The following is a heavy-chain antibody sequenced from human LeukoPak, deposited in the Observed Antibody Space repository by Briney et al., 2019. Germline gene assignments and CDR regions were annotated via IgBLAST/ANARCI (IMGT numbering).Heavy chain of an antibody. J-gene: IGHJ4*02. CDR2: IKQDGSEK. Sequence: PGRSLRLSCVASGFTFSSRDWMTWVRQAPGKGLEWVANIKQDGSEKYYVDSVKGRFTISRDNAKNSLYLQMNSLRAEDTAVYYCASLVWFGELGDYWGQGTLVTVSS. CDR3: ASLVWFGELGDY. V-gene: IGHV3-7*01. D-gene: IGHD3-10*01. CDR1: GFTFSSRDW.